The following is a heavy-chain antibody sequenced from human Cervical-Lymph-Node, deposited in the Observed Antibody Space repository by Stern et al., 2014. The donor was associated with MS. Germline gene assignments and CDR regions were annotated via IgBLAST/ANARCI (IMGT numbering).Heavy chain of an antibody. J-gene: IGHJ4*02. V-gene: IGHV4-31*03. Sequence: QVQLQESGPGLVKPSQTLSLTCSVSGGSISSSGFYWSWVRQHPGKGLEWSAIIYYSGGSYYKSSLKSRVSIASDTYNNQISLILNSVTAAASAIYYCARASGSVTMRVLDYWGQGILVTVSS. CDR1: GGSISSSGFY. CDR2: IYYSGGS. D-gene: IGHD4-17*01. CDR3: ARASGSVTMRVLDY.